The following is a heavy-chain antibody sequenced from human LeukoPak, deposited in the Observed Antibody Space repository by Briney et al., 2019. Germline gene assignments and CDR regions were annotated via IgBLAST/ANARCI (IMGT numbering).Heavy chain of an antibody. V-gene: IGHV4-34*01. CDR1: GGSFSGYY. Sequence: PSETLSLTCAVYGGSFSGYYWSWIRQPPGKGLEWIGEINHSGSTNYNPSLKSRVTISVDTSKNQFSLKLSSATAADTAVYYCARVKYSSSWYKDAFDIWGQGTMVTVSS. CDR3: ARVKYSSSWYKDAFDI. CDR2: INHSGST. D-gene: IGHD6-13*01. J-gene: IGHJ3*02.